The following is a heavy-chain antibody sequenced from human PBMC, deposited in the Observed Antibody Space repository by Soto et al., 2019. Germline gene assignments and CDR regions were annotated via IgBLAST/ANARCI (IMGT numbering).Heavy chain of an antibody. CDR2: INHSGST. J-gene: IGHJ6*03. CDR3: ASYAVWSGYYLVGYMDV. D-gene: IGHD3-3*01. CDR1: GGSFSGYY. V-gene: IGHV4-34*01. Sequence: SETLSLTYAVYGGSFSGYYWSWIRQPPGKGLEWIGEINHSGSTNYNPSLKSRVTISVDTSKNQFSLKLSSVTAADTAVYYCASYAVWSGYYLVGYMDVWGKGTTVTV.